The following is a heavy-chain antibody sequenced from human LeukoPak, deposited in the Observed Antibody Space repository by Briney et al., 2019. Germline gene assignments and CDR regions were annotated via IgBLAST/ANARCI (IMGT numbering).Heavy chain of an antibody. J-gene: IGHJ4*02. Sequence: GGSLRLSCAASGFTFSGSAMHWVRQASGKGLGWVGRIRSRDNSYATAYAASVKGRFTISRDDSKNTAYLQMNSLKTEDTAVYYCTSQKVGTASFDYWGQGTLVTVSS. CDR2: IRSRDNSYAT. D-gene: IGHD2-21*02. CDR3: TSQKVGTASFDY. CDR1: GFTFSGSA. V-gene: IGHV3-73*01.